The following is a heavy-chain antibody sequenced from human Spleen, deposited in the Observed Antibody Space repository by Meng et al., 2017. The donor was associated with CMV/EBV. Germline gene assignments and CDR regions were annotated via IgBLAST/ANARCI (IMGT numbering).Heavy chain of an antibody. Sequence: QVLPVREGAEVKTPGTSMQFTCKASGYSFNDYYIHWGRQAPGQGLEWMGWINPNSDATRYSQKFQGRVTMTTDTSITTLYLEPGRLTSDDTAVYYCARDNAGNSFEYWGQGTLVTVSS. CDR3: ARDNAGNSFEY. CDR2: INPNSDAT. CDR1: GYSFNDYY. J-gene: IGHJ4*02. V-gene: IGHV1-2*02. D-gene: IGHD6-13*01.